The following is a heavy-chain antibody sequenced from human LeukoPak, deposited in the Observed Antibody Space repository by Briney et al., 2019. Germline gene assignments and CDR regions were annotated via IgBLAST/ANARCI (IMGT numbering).Heavy chain of an antibody. Sequence: GGSLRLSCAASGFTFSNHEMNWVRQVPGKGLEWVSYISSSGSTTYYTDSVKGRFTISRDNAKNSLYLQMNSLRAEDTAVYYCARDKIVGATYFDYWGQGTLVTVSS. CDR3: ARDKIVGATYFDY. V-gene: IGHV3-48*03. J-gene: IGHJ4*02. CDR2: ISSSGSTT. CDR1: GFTFSNHE. D-gene: IGHD1-26*01.